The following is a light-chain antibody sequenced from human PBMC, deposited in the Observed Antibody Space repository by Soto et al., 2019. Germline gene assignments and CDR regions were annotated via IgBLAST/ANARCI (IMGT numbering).Light chain of an antibody. CDR2: DVS. CDR1: SSDVGAYNY. Sequence: QSALTQPRSVSGSPGQSVTISCTGTSSDVGAYNYVSWYQHHPGKAPKVMIYDVSERPSGVPDRFSSSKSDNKASLTISGLQAEDEADYYCCSYAGSYSGVFGGGTKLTVL. J-gene: IGLJ3*02. CDR3: CSYAGSYSGV. V-gene: IGLV2-11*01.